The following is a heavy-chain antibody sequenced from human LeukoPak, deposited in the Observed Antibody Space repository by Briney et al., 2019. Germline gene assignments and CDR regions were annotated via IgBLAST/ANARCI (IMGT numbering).Heavy chain of an antibody. CDR2: IYYSGST. J-gene: IGHJ3*02. V-gene: IGHV4-30-4*01. D-gene: IGHD4-17*01. Sequence: SETLSLTCTVSGGSISSGDYYWSWIRQPPGKGLEWIGYIYYSGSTYYNPSLKSRVTISVDTSKTQVSLKLSSVTAADTAVYYCARENDYGDYGGAFDIWGQGTMVTVSS. CDR3: ARENDYGDYGGAFDI. CDR1: GGSISSGDYY.